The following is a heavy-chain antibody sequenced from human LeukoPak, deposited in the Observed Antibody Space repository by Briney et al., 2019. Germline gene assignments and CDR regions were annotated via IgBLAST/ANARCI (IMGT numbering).Heavy chain of an antibody. CDR2: IYHSGST. CDR3: ARLQWLDVFDY. V-gene: IGHV4-4*02. D-gene: IGHD6-19*01. CDR1: GGSISSSNW. J-gene: IGHJ4*02. Sequence: SETLSLTCAVSGGSISSSNWWSWVRQPPGQGLVWIGEIYHSGSTNYNPSLKSRVTISVDKSKNQFSLKLSSVTAADTAVYYCARLQWLDVFDYWGQGTLVTVSS.